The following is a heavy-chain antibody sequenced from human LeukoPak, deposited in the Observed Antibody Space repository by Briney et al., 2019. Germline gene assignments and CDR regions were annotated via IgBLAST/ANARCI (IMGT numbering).Heavy chain of an antibody. V-gene: IGHV3-23*01. D-gene: IGHD6-19*01. CDR2: INSSGGST. CDR3: AKDARRSSGWFFFDH. J-gene: IGHJ4*02. CDR1: GFTFSSYA. Sequence: GGSLRLSCAASGFTFSSYAMSWVRQAPGKGLEWVSAINSSGGSTYYADSVKGRFTISRDNSKNTLYLQMNSLRADDTALYYCAKDARRSSGWFFFDHWGQGTLVTVSS.